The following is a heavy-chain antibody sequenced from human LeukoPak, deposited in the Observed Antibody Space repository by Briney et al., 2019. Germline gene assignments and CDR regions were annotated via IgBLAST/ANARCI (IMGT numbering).Heavy chain of an antibody. J-gene: IGHJ4*02. Sequence: PGGSLRLSCSPSGFSFSSYWIHWVRQTPGKGLEWVSRIFTDDRRTYYADFVRGRFTISRDNARDTFYLQMNNLRSEDTAVYYCAKLLGTSSSLDYWGQGVLVTVSS. CDR1: GFSFSSYW. V-gene: IGHV3-74*01. CDR3: AKLLGTSSSLDY. D-gene: IGHD7-27*01. CDR2: IFTDDRRT.